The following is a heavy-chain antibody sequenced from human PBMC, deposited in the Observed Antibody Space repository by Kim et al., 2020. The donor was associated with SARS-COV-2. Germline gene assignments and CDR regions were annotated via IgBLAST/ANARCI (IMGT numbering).Heavy chain of an antibody. V-gene: IGHV3-23*01. CDR2: IRASDGSI. D-gene: IGHD3-16*01. CDR3: AKGTGEITLSTDYYY. CDR1: GFTFSNYA. J-gene: IGHJ6*01. Sequence: GGSLRLSCTVSGFTFSNYAIRWVRQAPGKGLEWVSSIRASDGSIYYADSVKGRFTISRDNSKSTLYLLMNSLKTEDTAVYYCAKGTGEITLSTDYYY.